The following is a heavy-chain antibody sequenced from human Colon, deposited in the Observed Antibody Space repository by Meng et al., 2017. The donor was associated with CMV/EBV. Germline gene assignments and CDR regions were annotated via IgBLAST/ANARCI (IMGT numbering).Heavy chain of an antibody. CDR2: TYYAGSA. CDR3: ARERDLVTPDY. Sequence: CTVACGSITSADYYWAWIRRPPGRGLEWIRYTYYAGSAYYGPSLKCRVTISIDTSKNQFSRKLTSVTTTDTAVYCCARERDLVTPDYWGQGTLVTVSS. J-gene: IGHJ4*02. V-gene: IGHV4-30-4*01. CDR1: CGSITSADYY. D-gene: IGHD5-18*01.